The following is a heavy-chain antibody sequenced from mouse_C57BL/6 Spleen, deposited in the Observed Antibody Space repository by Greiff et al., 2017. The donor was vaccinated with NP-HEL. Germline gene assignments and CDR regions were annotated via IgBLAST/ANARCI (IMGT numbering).Heavy chain of an antibody. D-gene: IGHD4-1*01. CDR1: GFTFSSYG. Sequence: DVHLVESGGDLVKPGGSLKLSCAASGFTFSSYGMSWVRQTPDKRLEWVATISSGGSYTYYPDSVKGRFTISRDNAKNTLYLQMSSLKSEDTAMYYCARRKLGFAYWGQGTLVTVSA. CDR2: ISSGGSYT. V-gene: IGHV5-6*01. CDR3: ARRKLGFAY. J-gene: IGHJ3*01.